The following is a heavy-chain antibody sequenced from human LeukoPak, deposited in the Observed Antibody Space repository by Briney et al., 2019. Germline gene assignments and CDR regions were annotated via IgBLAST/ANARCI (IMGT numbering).Heavy chain of an antibody. J-gene: IGHJ6*02. V-gene: IGHV3-9*01. CDR3: AKDMGTALGYGYGMDV. D-gene: IGHD5-18*01. Sequence: GGSLRLSCAASGFTLYDHAMHWVRQAPGKGLEWVSGISWNSDNIGYADSVKGRFTMSRDNAKNSLYLQMNSVRVENTGLYYCAKDMGTALGYGYGMDVWGQGTTVTVSS. CDR2: ISWNSDNI. CDR1: GFTLYDHA.